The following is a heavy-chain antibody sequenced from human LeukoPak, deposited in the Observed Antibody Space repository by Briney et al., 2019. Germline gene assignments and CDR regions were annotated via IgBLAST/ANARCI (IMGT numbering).Heavy chain of an antibody. CDR3: ARVSGDYCY. CDR1: GGSISSSSYY. D-gene: IGHD4-17*01. CDR2: IYYSGST. J-gene: IGHJ4*02. V-gene: IGHV4-39*07. Sequence: SETLSLTCTVSGGSISSSSYYWGWIRQPPGKGLEWIGSIYYSGSTYYNPSLKSRVTISVDTSKNQFSLKLSSVAAADTAVYYCARVSGDYCYWGQGTLVTVSS.